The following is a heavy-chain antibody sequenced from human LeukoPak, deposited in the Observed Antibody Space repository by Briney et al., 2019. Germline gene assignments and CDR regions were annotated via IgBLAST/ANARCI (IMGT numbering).Heavy chain of an antibody. D-gene: IGHD6-13*01. CDR2: IWYDGSNR. CDR1: GFTFSNYA. CDR3: AKCGPYSSKWYFNLIAY. V-gene: IGHV3-30*04. J-gene: IGHJ4*01. Sequence: GGSLRLSCAASGFTFSNYAMHWVRQAPGKGLEWVALIWYDGSNRDYADSVKGRFTVSRDNSKNTVYLQMNSLSPEDTAVYYCAKCGPYSSKWYFNLIAYWGHGTLVTVSS.